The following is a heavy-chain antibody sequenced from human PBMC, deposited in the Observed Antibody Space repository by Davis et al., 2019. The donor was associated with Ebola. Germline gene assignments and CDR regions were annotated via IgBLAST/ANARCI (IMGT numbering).Heavy chain of an antibody. CDR2: INPNSGGT. CDR1: GYTFTSYY. CDR3: ARENWNNGVYYFDY. V-gene: IGHV1-2*06. D-gene: IGHD1/OR15-1a*01. J-gene: IGHJ4*02. Sequence: AASVKVSCKASGYTFTSYYMHWVRQAPGQGLEWMGRINPNSGGTNYAQKFQGRVTMTRDTSISTAYMELSRLRSDDTAVYYCARENWNNGVYYFDYWGQGTLVTVSS.